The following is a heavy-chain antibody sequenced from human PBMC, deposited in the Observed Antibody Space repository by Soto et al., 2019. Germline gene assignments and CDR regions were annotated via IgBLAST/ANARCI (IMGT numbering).Heavy chain of an antibody. V-gene: IGHV4-59*01. CDR2: IYYSGST. CDR1: GGSMSSYY. D-gene: IGHD6-19*01. Sequence: TSETLSLTXTVSGGSMSSYYWSWIRQPPGKGLEWIGYIYYSGSTNYNPSLKSRVTISVDTSKNQFSLKLSSVTAADTALYYCARDRGQWLVHGGFDIWGQGTMVTVSS. CDR3: ARDRGQWLVHGGFDI. J-gene: IGHJ3*02.